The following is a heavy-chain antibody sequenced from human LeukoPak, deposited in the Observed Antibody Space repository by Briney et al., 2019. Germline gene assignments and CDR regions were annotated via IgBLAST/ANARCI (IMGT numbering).Heavy chain of an antibody. J-gene: IGHJ4*02. CDR2: IWYDGSNK. CDR3: ARDIAVVRGVMDY. D-gene: IGHD3-10*01. Sequence: PGGSLRLSCAASGFTFSTYGMHWVRQAPGKGLEWVGVIWYDGSNKYYADSVKGRFTISRDNSKNTLYLQMNSLKAEDTAVYYCARDIAVVRGVMDYWGQGTLVTVSS. CDR1: GFTFSTYG. V-gene: IGHV3-33*01.